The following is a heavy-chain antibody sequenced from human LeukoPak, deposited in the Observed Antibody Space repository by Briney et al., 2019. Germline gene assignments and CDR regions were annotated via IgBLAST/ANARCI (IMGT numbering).Heavy chain of an antibody. CDR1: GVSFSGYY. CDR3: GRGFPDMVWGISRLRALYFQH. J-gene: IGHJ1*01. CDR2: INQSGST. Sequence: PSETLSLTCAVSGVSFSGYYWSWIRQPPGEGLEWIGEINQSGSTNYNPSPGSGVTMSVDTTTNQVFLKQSSVTAADTRVFYCGRGFPDMVWGISRLRALYFQHWGQGTLVTVSS. D-gene: IGHD3-16*02. V-gene: IGHV4-34*01.